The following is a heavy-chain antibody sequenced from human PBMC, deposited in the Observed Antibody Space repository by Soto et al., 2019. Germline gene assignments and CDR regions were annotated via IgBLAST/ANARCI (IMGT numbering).Heavy chain of an antibody. J-gene: IGHJ4*02. Sequence: SETLSLTCTVSGGSISSDYWSWIRQPPGKRLEWIGFIYHSGSTNYNPSLKSRVTISVDTSKNQFSLSLSSVTAADTAVYYCARHVQDVYNRLFDYWGQGTLVTVSS. D-gene: IGHD1-1*01. CDR3: ARHVQDVYNRLFDY. CDR1: GGSISSDY. CDR2: IYHSGST. V-gene: IGHV4-59*08.